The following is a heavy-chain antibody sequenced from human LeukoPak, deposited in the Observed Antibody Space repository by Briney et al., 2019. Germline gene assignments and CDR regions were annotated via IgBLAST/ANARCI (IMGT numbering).Heavy chain of an antibody. J-gene: IGHJ6*03. CDR1: GYTFTGYY. D-gene: IGHD3-10*01. CDR2: INPNSGGT. Sequence: ASVKVSCKASGYTFTGYYMHWVRQAPGQGLEWMGWINPNSGGTNYAQKFQGRVTMARDTSISTAYMELSRLRSDDTAVYYCARGGGISQNYYGSGSQDLIYYYYYMDVWGKGTTVTVSS. V-gene: IGHV1-2*02. CDR3: ARGGGISQNYYGSGSQDLIYYYYYMDV.